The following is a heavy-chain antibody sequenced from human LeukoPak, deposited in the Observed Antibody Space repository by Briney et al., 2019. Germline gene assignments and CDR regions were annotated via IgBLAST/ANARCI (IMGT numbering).Heavy chain of an antibody. CDR3: ARITVTNDAFDI. V-gene: IGHV4-34*01. D-gene: IGHD4-17*01. CDR1: GGSFSGYY. CDR2: INHSGST. J-gene: IGHJ3*02. Sequence: PSETLSLTCAVYGGSFSGYYWSWIRQPPGKGLEWIGEINHSGSTNYNPSPKSRVTISVDTSKNQFSLKLSSVTAADTAVYYCARITVTNDAFDIWGQGTMVTVSS.